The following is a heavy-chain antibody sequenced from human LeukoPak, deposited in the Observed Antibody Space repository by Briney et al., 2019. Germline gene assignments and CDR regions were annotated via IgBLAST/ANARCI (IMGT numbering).Heavy chain of an antibody. CDR2: IYYSGST. CDR3: ARGGYYYDSSGYYYPFDY. V-gene: IGHV4-30-4*08. Sequence: PSETLSLTCTVSGGSITSGDYYWRWIRQPPGTGLEWIGYIYYSGSTYYNPFLKSRVTMSVDTSKNQFSLRLSSVTAADTAVYYCARGGYYYDSSGYYYPFDYWGQGTLVTVSS. CDR1: GGSITSGDYY. D-gene: IGHD3-22*01. J-gene: IGHJ4*02.